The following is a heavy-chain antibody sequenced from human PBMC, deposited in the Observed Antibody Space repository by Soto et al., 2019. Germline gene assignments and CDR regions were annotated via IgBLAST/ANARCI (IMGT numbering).Heavy chain of an antibody. V-gene: IGHV3-21*01. CDR3: ARDRREYSGYDYAFDI. CDR1: GFTFSSYS. CDR2: ISSSSSYI. J-gene: IGHJ3*02. D-gene: IGHD5-12*01. Sequence: GGSLRLSCAASGFTFSSYSMNWVRQAPGKGLEWVSSISSSSSYIYYADSVKGRFTISRDNAKNSLYLQMNSLRAEDTAVYYCARDRREYSGYDYAFDIWGQGTMVTVSS.